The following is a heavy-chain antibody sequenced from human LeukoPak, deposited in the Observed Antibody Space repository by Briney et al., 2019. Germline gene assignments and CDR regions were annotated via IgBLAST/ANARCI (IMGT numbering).Heavy chain of an antibody. CDR2: IYYSGNT. CDR3: AREGWEQGYFGY. V-gene: IGHV4-59*01. D-gene: IGHD1-26*01. CDR1: GGSISSYY. J-gene: IGHJ4*02. Sequence: WETLSLTCTVSGGSISSYYWSWIRQPPEKGLVWIGYIYYSGNTNYNPSLKSRVTISVDTSKNQFSLKLRSVTAADTAVYYCAREGWEQGYFGYWGQGTLVTVSS.